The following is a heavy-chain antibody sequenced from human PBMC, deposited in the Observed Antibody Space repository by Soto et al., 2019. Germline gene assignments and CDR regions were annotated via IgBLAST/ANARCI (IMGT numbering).Heavy chain of an antibody. CDR3: ARARYQLLHPYYYGMDV. J-gene: IGHJ6*02. D-gene: IGHD2-2*01. CDR1: GGSISSGGYY. Sequence: PSETLSLTCTVSGGSISSGGYYWSWIRQHPGKGLEWIGYIYYSGSTKSNPSLKSRVTISVDTSRNQVSLKLSSVTAADSAVYFCARARYQLLHPYYYGMDVWGQGTTVTVSS. V-gene: IGHV4-61*08. CDR2: IYYSGST.